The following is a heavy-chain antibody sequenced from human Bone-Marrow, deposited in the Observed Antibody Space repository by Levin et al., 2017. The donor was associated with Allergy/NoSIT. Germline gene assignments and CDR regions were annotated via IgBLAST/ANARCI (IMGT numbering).Heavy chain of an antibody. CDR2: INHSGGT. D-gene: IGHD3-9*01. Sequence: PSETLSLTCAVYGSSFSGYYWSWFRQPPGKGLEWIGEINHSGGTKYNPPLKSRVTISVDTSKNQFSLKLSSVTAADTALYYCARRLWYHDVLTGYYTYFDYWGQGNLVTVSS. CDR1: GSSFSGYY. CDR3: ARRLWYHDVLTGYYTYFDY. J-gene: IGHJ4*02. V-gene: IGHV4-34*01.